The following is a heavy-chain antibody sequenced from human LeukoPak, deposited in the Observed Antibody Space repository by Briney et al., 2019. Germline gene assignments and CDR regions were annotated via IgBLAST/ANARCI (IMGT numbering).Heavy chain of an antibody. J-gene: IGHJ4*02. CDR1: GFTFSSYW. V-gene: IGHV3-48*01. Sequence: PGGSLRLSCAASGFTFSSYWMSWVRQAPGKGLEWVSYISSSSSTIYYADSVKGRFTISRDNAKNSLYLQMNSLRAEDTAVYYCARSLRIAAAGYWGQGTLVTVSS. CDR3: ARSLRIAAAGY. D-gene: IGHD6-13*01. CDR2: ISSSSSTI.